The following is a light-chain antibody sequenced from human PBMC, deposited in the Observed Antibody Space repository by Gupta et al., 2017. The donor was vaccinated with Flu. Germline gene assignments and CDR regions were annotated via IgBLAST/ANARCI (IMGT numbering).Light chain of an antibody. CDR2: DAS. Sequence: SPVTVSLSKGERATRSCRDSQGVRYYLCWEQQKPGQAPRLLIYDASNRAWGVPDRFSGSGYGKDFTLTSSSRENEDCAVYYDQHRSSSLTFGRGTKVEIK. CDR3: QHRSSSLT. J-gene: IGKJ4*01. V-gene: IGKV3-11*01. CDR1: QGVRYY.